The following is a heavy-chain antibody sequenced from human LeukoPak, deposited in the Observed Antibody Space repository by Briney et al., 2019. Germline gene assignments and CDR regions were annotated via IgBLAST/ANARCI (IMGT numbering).Heavy chain of an antibody. J-gene: IGHJ3*02. Sequence: SGTLSLTCGVSGGSITQTNYWTWVRPPPGKGLEWIGEINHSGNSNYNPSLKSRVTISVDTSKNQFSLKLSSVTAADTAVYYCARGIGTFSAFDIWGQGTMVTVSS. V-gene: IGHV4-4*02. CDR1: GGSITQTNY. D-gene: IGHD1-1*01. CDR2: INHSGNS. CDR3: ARGIGTFSAFDI.